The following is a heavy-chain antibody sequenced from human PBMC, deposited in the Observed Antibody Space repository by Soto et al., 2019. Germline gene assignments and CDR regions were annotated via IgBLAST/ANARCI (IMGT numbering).Heavy chain of an antibody. CDR3: ARVDILTVYGCMGV. CDR2: IYYSGST. J-gene: IGHJ6*02. V-gene: IGHV4-30-4*01. D-gene: IGHD3-9*01. Sequence: SETLSLTCTVSGDSIRSGNHYWSWIRQPPGKGLEWIGYIYYSGSTYYSPSLKSRVTISVDTSKNQFSLKLNSVTAADTAVYYCARVDILTVYGCMGVWGQGTTVTVSS. CDR1: GDSIRSGNHY.